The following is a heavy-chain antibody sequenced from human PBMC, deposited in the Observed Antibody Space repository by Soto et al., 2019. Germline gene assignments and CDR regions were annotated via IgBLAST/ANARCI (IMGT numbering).Heavy chain of an antibody. J-gene: IGHJ6*03. V-gene: IGHV5-51*01. CDR1: GYSFTSYW. CDR3: ARLQRPDIFFGVVIPDYNYYMDV. D-gene: IGHD3-3*01. CDR2: IYPGDSDT. Sequence: GESLKISCKGSGYSFTSYWIGWVRQMPGKGLEWMGIIYPGDSDTSYSPSFQGQVTISADKSISTAYLQWSSLKASDTAMYYCARLQRPDIFFGVVIPDYNYYMDVWGKGTTVTVSS.